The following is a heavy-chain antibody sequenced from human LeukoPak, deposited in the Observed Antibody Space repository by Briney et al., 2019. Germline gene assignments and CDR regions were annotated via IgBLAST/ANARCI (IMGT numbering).Heavy chain of an antibody. J-gene: IGHJ4*02. V-gene: IGHV1-2*02. CDR2: INSNAGGQ. D-gene: IGHD2-15*01. Sequence: ASVKVSCKASGYTVTDYYIQWVRHAPGQGREWRGWINSNAGGQNYAQKFQATVTLPRATSISTAYMEVTRLLSDDTAVYYCARDGGFDYWGQGTLVTVSS. CDR3: ARDGGFDY. CDR1: GYTVTDYY.